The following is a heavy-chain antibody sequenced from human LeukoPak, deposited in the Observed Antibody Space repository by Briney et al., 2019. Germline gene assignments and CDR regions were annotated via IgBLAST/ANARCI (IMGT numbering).Heavy chain of an antibody. Sequence: GASVKVSCKASGYTFGSYDINWERQATGQGLEWMGWMNPNSGNTGYAQKFRGRITITRDTSINTAYMEMSSLRSEDTAVYYCAKGGDNSGSYYYPYYIDYWGQGSLVTVSP. D-gene: IGHD3-22*01. V-gene: IGHV1-8*03. CDR3: AKGGDNSGSYYYPYYIDY. J-gene: IGHJ4*02. CDR1: GYTFGSYD. CDR2: MNPNSGNT.